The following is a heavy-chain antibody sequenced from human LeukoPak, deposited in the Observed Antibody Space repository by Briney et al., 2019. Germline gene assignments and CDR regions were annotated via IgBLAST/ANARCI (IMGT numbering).Heavy chain of an antibody. J-gene: IGHJ4*02. Sequence: PSETLSLTCTVSGGSVSSGSYYWSWIRQPPGKGLEWIGYIYYSGSTNYNPSLKSRVTISVDTSKNQFSLKLSSVTAADTAVYYCASRLDYYDSGGSFDYWGQGTLVTVPS. CDR1: GGSVSSGSYY. D-gene: IGHD3-22*01. V-gene: IGHV4-61*01. CDR2: IYYSGST. CDR3: ASRLDYYDSGGSFDY.